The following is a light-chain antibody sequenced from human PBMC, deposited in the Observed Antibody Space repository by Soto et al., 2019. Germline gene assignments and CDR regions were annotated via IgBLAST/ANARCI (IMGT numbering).Light chain of an antibody. CDR2: GAS. CDR3: QQYGTSPPLT. CDR1: QSLAGNY. V-gene: IGKV3-20*01. J-gene: IGKJ4*01. Sequence: EIVLVQSPGTLSLSPGERATLSCRASQSLAGNYLAWYQQKPGQAPRLLIDGASTRATGTPDRFSGSGSGTAFTLTISRLEPEDFAVYYCQQYGTSPPLTFGGGTKVEIK.